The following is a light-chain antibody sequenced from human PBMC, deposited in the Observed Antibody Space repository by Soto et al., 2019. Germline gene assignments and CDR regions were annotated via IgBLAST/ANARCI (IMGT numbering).Light chain of an antibody. CDR2: MVS. CDR1: QGLVYSNGDVF. CDR3: MQGKHLPWT. J-gene: IGKJ1*01. V-gene: IGKV2-30*01. Sequence: DVVMTQSPLSLPVTLGQPASISCRSSQGLVYSNGDVFLNWFHQRPGQSPRRLIYMVSKRDSGVPDRLGGSRSGTDFTRRISRGEAEVVGVHSCMQGKHLPWTFGEGTRVDIK.